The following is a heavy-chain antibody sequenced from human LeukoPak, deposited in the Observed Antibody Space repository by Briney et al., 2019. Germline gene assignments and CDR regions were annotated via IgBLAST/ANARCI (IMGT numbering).Heavy chain of an antibody. CDR3: ARDYKSYYYDSSGYLDY. V-gene: IGHV1-18*01. D-gene: IGHD3-22*01. J-gene: IGHJ4*02. Sequence: GASVKVSCKASGYTFTSYGISWVRQAPGQGLEWMGWISAYNGNTNYAQKLQGRVTMTTDTSTSTAYMELRSLRSDDTAVYYCARDYKSYYYDSSGYLDYWGQGTLVTVSS. CDR1: GYTFTSYG. CDR2: ISAYNGNT.